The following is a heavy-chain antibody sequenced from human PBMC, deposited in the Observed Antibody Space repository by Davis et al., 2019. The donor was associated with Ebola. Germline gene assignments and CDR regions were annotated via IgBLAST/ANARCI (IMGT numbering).Heavy chain of an antibody. CDR3: ARGRHYGERWFDP. Sequence: MPSETLSLTCAVSGDSISSSNWWSWVRQPPGKGLEWIGEISQSGSTNYNPSLKSRVTISVDKSKNQFSLKLSSVTAADTAVYYCARGRHYGERWFDPWGQGTLVTVSS. D-gene: IGHD4-17*01. V-gene: IGHV4-4*02. CDR2: ISQSGST. J-gene: IGHJ5*02. CDR1: GDSISSSNW.